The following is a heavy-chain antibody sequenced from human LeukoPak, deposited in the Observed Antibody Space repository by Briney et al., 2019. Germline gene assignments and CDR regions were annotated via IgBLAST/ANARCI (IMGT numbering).Heavy chain of an antibody. CDR1: GFTVSSNY. J-gene: IGHJ6*03. D-gene: IGHD3-10*01. CDR2: IYSGRGT. Sequence: GGSLRLSCAASGFTVSSNYMSWVRQAPGKGLEWVSVIYSGRGTYYADSVKGRFTISRDNSKNTLYLQMNSVRAEDTAVYYCARVWYGSGSLYYYYYHMDVWGKGTTVTISS. V-gene: IGHV3-66*01. CDR3: ARVWYGSGSLYYYYYHMDV.